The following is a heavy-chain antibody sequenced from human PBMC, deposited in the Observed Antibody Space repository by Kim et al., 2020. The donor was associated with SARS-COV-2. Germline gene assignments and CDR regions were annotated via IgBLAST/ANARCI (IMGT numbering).Heavy chain of an antibody. J-gene: IGHJ5*02. V-gene: IGHV1-69*13. CDR2: IISIFGTA. Sequence: SVKVSCKASGGTFSSYAISWVRQAPGQGLEWMGGIISIFGTANYAQRFQGRVTITADESTSTAYMELSSLRSEDTAVYYCARGQFPMSLVRGWFDPWGQGTLVTVSS. CDR1: GGTFSSYA. CDR3: ARGQFPMSLVRGWFDP.